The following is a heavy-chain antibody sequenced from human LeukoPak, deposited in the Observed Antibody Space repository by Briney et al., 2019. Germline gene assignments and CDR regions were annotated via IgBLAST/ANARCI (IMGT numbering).Heavy chain of an antibody. V-gene: IGHV1-8*01. J-gene: IGHJ4*02. CDR2: MNPNSGNT. Sequence: ASVKVSCKASGYTFTSYDINWVRQATGQGLGWMGWMNPNSGNTGYAQKFQGRVTMTRNTSISTAYMELSSLRSEDTAVYYCARGSGWYRENDYWGQGTLVTVSS. CDR1: GYTFTSYD. CDR3: ARGSGWYRENDY. D-gene: IGHD6-19*01.